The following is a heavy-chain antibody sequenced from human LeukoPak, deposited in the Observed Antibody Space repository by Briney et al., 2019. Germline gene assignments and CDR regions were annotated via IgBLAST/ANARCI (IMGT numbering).Heavy chain of an antibody. CDR2: IIPILGIA. D-gene: IGHD2-2*01. CDR1: GYTFTSYG. Sequence: ASVKVSCKASGYTFTSYGISWVRQAPGQGLEWMGRIIPILGIANYAQKFQGRVTITADKSTSTAYMELSSLRSEDTAVYYCATYQGATPGYWGQGTLVTVSS. CDR3: ATYQGATPGY. J-gene: IGHJ4*02. V-gene: IGHV1-69*04.